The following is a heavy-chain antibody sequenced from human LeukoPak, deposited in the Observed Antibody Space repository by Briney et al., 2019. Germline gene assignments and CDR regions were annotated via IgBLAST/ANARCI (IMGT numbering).Heavy chain of an antibody. CDR3: ARSYLSSWYYFDY. V-gene: IGHV3-33*01. D-gene: IGHD6-13*01. J-gene: IGHJ4*02. CDR2: IWYDGSNK. CDR1: GFTFSRYA. Sequence: SGGSLRLPCAASGFTFSRYAMHWVRQAPGKGLEWVAVIWYDGSNKYYADSVKGRFTISRDNSKNTLYLQMNSLRAEDTAVYYCARSYLSSWYYFDYWGQGTRVTVSS.